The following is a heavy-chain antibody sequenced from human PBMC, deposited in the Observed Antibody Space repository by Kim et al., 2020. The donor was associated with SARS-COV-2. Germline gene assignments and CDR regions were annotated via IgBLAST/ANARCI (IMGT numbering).Heavy chain of an antibody. J-gene: IGHJ3*02. CDR1: GGSISSYY. D-gene: IGHD3-22*01. CDR2: IYYSGST. Sequence: SETLSLTCTVSGGSISSYYWSWIRQPPGKGLEWIGYIYYSGSTNYNPSLKSRVTISVDTSKNQFSLKLSSVTAADTAVYYCARGIRYYDSSGYPPSLGAFDIWGQGTMVTVSS. CDR3: ARGIRYYDSSGYPPSLGAFDI. V-gene: IGHV4-59*01.